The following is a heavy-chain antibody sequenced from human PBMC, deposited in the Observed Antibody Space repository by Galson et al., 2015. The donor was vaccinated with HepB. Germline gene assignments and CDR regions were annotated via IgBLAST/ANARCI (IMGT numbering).Heavy chain of an antibody. Sequence: SVKVSCKASGYTFNYYYIHWIRQAPGQGLEWVGWIDPDSGRTTYAQKFQGRVTLTRDSTITTVYMTLNRLRSDDSAMYFCATHYNEDRFDPWGQGTLVIVSS. CDR1: GYTFNYYY. J-gene: IGHJ5*02. V-gene: IGHV1-2*02. D-gene: IGHD3-22*01. CDR2: IDPDSGRT. CDR3: ATHYNEDRFDP.